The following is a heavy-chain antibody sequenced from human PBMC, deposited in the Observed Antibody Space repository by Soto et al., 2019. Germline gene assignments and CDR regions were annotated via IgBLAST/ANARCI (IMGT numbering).Heavy chain of an antibody. CDR3: AKGYSYSVCDY. V-gene: IGHV3-30*18. D-gene: IGHD5-18*01. CDR2: ISYDGSNK. J-gene: IGHJ4*02. CDR1: GFTFSSYV. Sequence: QVQLVESGGGVVQPGRSLRLSCAASGFTFSSYVMHWVRQAPGKGLEWVAVISYDGSNKYYADSVKGRFIISRDNTKNTLDLQMNSLRAEDTAVYHCAKGYSYSVCDYWGQGTLVTVSS.